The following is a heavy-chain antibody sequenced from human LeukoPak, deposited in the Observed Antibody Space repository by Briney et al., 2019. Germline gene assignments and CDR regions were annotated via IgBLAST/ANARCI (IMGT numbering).Heavy chain of an antibody. D-gene: IGHD6-19*01. Sequence: GGSLRLSCAASGFTVSSNYMSWVRQAPGKGLEWVSVIYSGGSTYYADSVKGRFTISRDSSKNTLYLQMNSLRAEDTAVYYCAREFSGYAFDIWGQGTMVTVSS. CDR3: AREFSGYAFDI. CDR1: GFTVSSNY. CDR2: IYSGGST. J-gene: IGHJ3*02. V-gene: IGHV3-53*01.